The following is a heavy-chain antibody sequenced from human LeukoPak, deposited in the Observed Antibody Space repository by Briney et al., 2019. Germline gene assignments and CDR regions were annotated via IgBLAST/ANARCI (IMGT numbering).Heavy chain of an antibody. CDR1: GLTFSSYA. CDR2: INWNGGST. Sequence: PGGSLRLSCAASGLTFSSYAMSWVRQAPGKGLEWVSGINWNGGSTGYADSVKGRFTISRDNAKNSLYLQMNSLRAEDTALYYCARSDSGYSSGRASDCWGQGTLVTVSS. J-gene: IGHJ4*02. D-gene: IGHD6-19*01. V-gene: IGHV3-20*04. CDR3: ARSDSGYSSGRASDC.